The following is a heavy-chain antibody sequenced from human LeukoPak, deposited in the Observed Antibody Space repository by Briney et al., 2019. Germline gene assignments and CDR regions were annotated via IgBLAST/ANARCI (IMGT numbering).Heavy chain of an antibody. Sequence: PGGSLRLSCAASGFTFSSYAMSWVRQAPGKGLEWVSTISGSGGSTYYADSVKSRFTISRDNSKNTLYLQMNSLRAEDTAVYYCAKTTWGRYYVFDYWGQGTLVTVSS. CDR2: ISGSGGST. V-gene: IGHV3-23*01. J-gene: IGHJ4*02. D-gene: IGHD1-26*01. CDR1: GFTFSSYA. CDR3: AKTTWGRYYVFDY.